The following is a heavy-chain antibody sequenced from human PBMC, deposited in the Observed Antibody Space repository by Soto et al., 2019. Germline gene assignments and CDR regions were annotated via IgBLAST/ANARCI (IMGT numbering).Heavy chain of an antibody. CDR1: GGSFSGYY. Sequence: QVQLQQWGAGLLKPSETLSLTCAVYGGSFSGYYWSWIRQPPGKGLEWIGEINHSGRTNYNPSLKSRVTISVDASKNQFPLKLSSVTAADTAVYYCARVVVPRYCSGGSCYRRDWYFDLWGRGTLVTVSS. CDR2: INHSGRT. D-gene: IGHD2-15*01. J-gene: IGHJ2*01. CDR3: ARVVVPRYCSGGSCYRRDWYFDL. V-gene: IGHV4-34*01.